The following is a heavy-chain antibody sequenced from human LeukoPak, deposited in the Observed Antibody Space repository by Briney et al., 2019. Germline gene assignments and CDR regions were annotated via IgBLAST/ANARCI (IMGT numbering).Heavy chain of an antibody. CDR3: ARAPNVDIVAKYYFDY. D-gene: IGHD5-12*01. J-gene: IGHJ4*02. CDR1: GGSISSYY. V-gene: IGHV4-59*01. CDR2: IYYSGST. Sequence: SSETLSLTCTVSGGSISSYYWSWIRQPPGKGLEWIGYIYYSGSTNYNPSLKSRVTISVDTSKNQFSLKLSSVTAADTAVYYCARAPNVDIVAKYYFDYWGQGTLVTVSS.